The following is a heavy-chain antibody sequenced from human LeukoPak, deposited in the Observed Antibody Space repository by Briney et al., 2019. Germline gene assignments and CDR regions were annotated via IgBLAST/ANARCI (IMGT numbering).Heavy chain of an antibody. J-gene: IGHJ1*01. CDR2: IKSDGST. CDR3: ARAPSEIGGYYPEYFRH. V-gene: IGHV3-74*01. Sequence: GGSLRLSCAASGFTFSTYWMHWVRQAPGKGLVWVSRIKSDGSTNYADSVKGRFTISRDNAKNTVSRQMNSLRPEDTGVYYCARAPSEIGGYYPEYFRHWGQGTLVTVSS. CDR1: GFTFSTYW. D-gene: IGHD3-22*01.